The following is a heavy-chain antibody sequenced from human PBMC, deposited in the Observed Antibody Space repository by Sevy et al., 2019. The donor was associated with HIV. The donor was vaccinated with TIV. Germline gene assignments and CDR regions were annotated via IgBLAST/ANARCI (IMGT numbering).Heavy chain of an antibody. D-gene: IGHD2-15*01. CDR3: ARAYCSGGRCYSLAY. CDR2: ISPHNGDT. CDR1: GYLFTSYR. Sequence: ASVKVSCKASGYLFTSYRITWVRHAPGKRLELVGWISPHNGDTNYAQRVQDRVTMITDTSTTTAYMELRSLTSDDSAVYYCARAYCSGGRCYSLAYWGQGTLVTVSS. J-gene: IGHJ4*02. V-gene: IGHV1-18*01.